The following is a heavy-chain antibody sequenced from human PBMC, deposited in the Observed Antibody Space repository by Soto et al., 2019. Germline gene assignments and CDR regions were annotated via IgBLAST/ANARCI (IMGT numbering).Heavy chain of an antibody. Sequence: QVQLVQSGAEVKKPGSSVKVSCKASGGTFSSYAISWVRQAPGQGLEGMGGIIPIFGTANYAQKFQGRVTNTADESTSTAYMELSSLRSEDTAVYYCARDYSLGGFGETNYDYGMDVWGQGTTVTVSS. CDR2: IIPIFGTA. D-gene: IGHD3-10*01. CDR3: ARDYSLGGFGETNYDYGMDV. J-gene: IGHJ6*02. CDR1: GGTFSSYA. V-gene: IGHV1-69*01.